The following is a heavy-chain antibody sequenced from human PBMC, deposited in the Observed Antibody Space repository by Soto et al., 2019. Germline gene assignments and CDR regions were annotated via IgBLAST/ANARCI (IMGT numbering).Heavy chain of an antibody. CDR2: ISPSGGST. J-gene: IGHJ6*02. Sequence: EVQVLESGGGLVQPGGSLRLSCAASEVTFSSYPMTWVRQAPGKGLEWVSSISPSGGSTYYGDSVKGRFTISRDNSQNTLYLEMNSLRAEDTAIYYCVQDAPRICVWGHGTTVTVSS. CDR1: EVTFSSYP. D-gene: IGHD3-3*01. V-gene: IGHV3-23*01. CDR3: VQDAPRICV.